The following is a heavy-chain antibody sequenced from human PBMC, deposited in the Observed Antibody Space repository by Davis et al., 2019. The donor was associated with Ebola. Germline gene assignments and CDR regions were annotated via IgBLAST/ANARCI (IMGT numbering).Heavy chain of an antibody. V-gene: IGHV3-7*01. CDR3: ARGSVDY. CDR2: IKPEGSEK. Sequence: PGGSLRLSCAVSGFTFTTYWMAWVRQAPGKGPEWVASIKPEGSEKYYVDSVKGRFTISRDNAKNSLYLQMNSLRAEDSAVYYCARGSVDYWGQGTLVTVSS. J-gene: IGHJ4*02. CDR1: GFTFTTYW.